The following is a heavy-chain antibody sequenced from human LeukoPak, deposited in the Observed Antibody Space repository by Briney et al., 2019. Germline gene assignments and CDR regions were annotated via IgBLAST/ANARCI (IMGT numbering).Heavy chain of an antibody. CDR2: ISYDGSNK. V-gene: IGHV3-30-3*01. CDR3: ARGGEINYYDSSGYYYPSDY. J-gene: IGHJ4*02. D-gene: IGHD3-22*01. CDR1: GFTFSSYA. Sequence: GGSLRLSCAASGFTFSSYAMHWVRQAPGKGLEWVAVISYDGSNKYYAGSVKGRFTISRDNSKNTLYLQMNSLRAEDTAVYYCARGGEINYYDSSGYYYPSDYWGQGTLVTVSS.